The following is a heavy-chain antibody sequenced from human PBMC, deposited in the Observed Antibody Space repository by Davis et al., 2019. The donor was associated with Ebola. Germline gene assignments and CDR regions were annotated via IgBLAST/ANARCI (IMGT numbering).Heavy chain of an antibody. Sequence: AASVKVSCKASGYTFTGYYMHWVRQAPGQGLEWMGRINPNSGGTNYAQKFQGRVTMTRDPSTSTVYMALSSLRSEDTAVYYCAREAVNIVVVPAATYYYYGMDVWGKGTTVTVSS. J-gene: IGHJ6*04. D-gene: IGHD2-2*01. CDR2: INPNSGGT. V-gene: IGHV1-2*06. CDR3: AREAVNIVVVPAATYYYYGMDV. CDR1: GYTFTGYY.